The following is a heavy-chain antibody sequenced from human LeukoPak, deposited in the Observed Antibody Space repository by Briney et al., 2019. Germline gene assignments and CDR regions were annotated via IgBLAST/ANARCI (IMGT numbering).Heavy chain of an antibody. CDR2: LGSAGDK. J-gene: IGHJ6*02. Sequence: GGSLRLSCAASGFTLSDYDIHWVRHPLGKGKDWVSGLGSAGDKYHAGSERGRFTISREDAENSVYLQMNGLRPEDTAIYYCARAKRETSTRPWTSGMDVWGQGTRVTVSS. V-gene: IGHV3-13*01. CDR3: ARAKRETSTRPWTSGMDV. CDR1: GFTLSDYD. D-gene: IGHD3/OR15-3a*01.